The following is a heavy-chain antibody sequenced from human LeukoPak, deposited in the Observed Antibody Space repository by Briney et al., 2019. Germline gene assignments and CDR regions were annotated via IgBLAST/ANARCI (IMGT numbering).Heavy chain of an antibody. CDR3: VSTMTFDY. V-gene: IGHV3-74*03. CDR1: GFTISSSW. D-gene: IGHD3-22*01. Sequence: GGSLRLSCAASGFTISSSWMHWVRQAPGKGPEWVSRISSDGSSTTYADSVKGRFTVSKDNAKNTLYLQLNSLRAEDTAVYFCVSTMTFDYWGQGTLVTVSS. J-gene: IGHJ4*02. CDR2: ISSDGSST.